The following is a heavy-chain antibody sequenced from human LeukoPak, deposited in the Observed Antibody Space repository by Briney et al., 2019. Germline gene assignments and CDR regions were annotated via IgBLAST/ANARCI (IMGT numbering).Heavy chain of an antibody. D-gene: IGHD4-23*01. CDR1: GHPLSSDGYY. V-gene: IGHV4-31*03. J-gene: IGHJ4*02. CDR3: ARSEAVVTGSFDY. CDR2: IYYSGSI. Sequence: MSSQTLSLTCTVSGHPLSSDGYYWSWIPQHPGKGLEWLGYIYYSGSIYYNPSLKSRVTISVDTSKNQFSLKLSSVTAADTAVYYCARSEAVVTGSFDYWGQGTLVTVSS.